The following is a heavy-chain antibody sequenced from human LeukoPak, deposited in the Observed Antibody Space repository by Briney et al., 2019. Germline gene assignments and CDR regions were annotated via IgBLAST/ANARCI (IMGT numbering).Heavy chain of an antibody. CDR1: GFILRNYL. V-gene: IGHV3-74*01. J-gene: IGHJ6*02. CDR2: INGDGYST. Sequence: PGGSLILSCAASGFILRNYLMHWVRQAPGKGLVWISRINGDGYSTTYADSVKGRFTISRDNAKNMLFLQMNSLRAEDTAVYYCTRGHYYDMDVWGQGTTVTVSS. CDR3: TRGHYYDMDV.